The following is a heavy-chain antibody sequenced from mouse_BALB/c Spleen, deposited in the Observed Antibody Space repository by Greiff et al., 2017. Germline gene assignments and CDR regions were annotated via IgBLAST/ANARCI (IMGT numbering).Heavy chain of an antibody. CDR1: GYTFTDYA. Sequence: QVQLQQSGAELVRPGVSVKISCKGSGYTFTDYAMHWVKQSHAKSLEWIGVISTYYGDASYNQKFNGKATMTVDKSSSTAYMELARLTSEDSAIYYCARWSYGSYFDYWGQGTTLTVSS. CDR2: ISTYYGDA. J-gene: IGHJ2*01. D-gene: IGHD1-2*01. CDR3: ARWSYGSYFDY. V-gene: IGHV1S137*01.